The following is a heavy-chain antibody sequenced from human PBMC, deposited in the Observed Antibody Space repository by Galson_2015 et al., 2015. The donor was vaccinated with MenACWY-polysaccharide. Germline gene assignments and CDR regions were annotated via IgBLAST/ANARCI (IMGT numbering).Heavy chain of an antibody. CDR1: GYPFSSFG. J-gene: IGHJ4*02. CDR3: ARGPMYSGSYFAADY. CDR2: MSAYNGNT. Sequence: QSGAEVKKPGASVKVSCKASGYPFSSFGFSWVRQAPGQGLEWMGWMSAYNGNTNYAQKLQGRVTMTTDTSTSTAYMELRSLRPDDTAVYYCARGPMYSGSYFAADYWGQGTLVTVSS. V-gene: IGHV1-18*01. D-gene: IGHD1-26*01.